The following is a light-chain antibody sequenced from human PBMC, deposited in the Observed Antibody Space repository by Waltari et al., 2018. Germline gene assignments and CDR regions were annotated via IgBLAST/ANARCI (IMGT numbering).Light chain of an antibody. Sequence: DIQMTQSPSSLSASVGDRVTITCRASQSIASYLNWYQKKPGEAPKVLIFAATSLQSGVPSIFSGSGSGTEFTLTVTSLQPEDFATYYCQQSYSTPYTFGQGTNLDIK. J-gene: IGKJ2*01. V-gene: IGKV1-39*01. CDR3: QQSYSTPYT. CDR1: QSIASY. CDR2: AAT.